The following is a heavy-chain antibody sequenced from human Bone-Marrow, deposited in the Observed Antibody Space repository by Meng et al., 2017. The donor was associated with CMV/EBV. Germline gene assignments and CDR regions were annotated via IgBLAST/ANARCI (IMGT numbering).Heavy chain of an antibody. Sequence: ASVKVSCKASGYTFTDYFIHWVRQAPGQGLEWVGWINPKRDDTRLAQKFQGRVTLTGDTSISTVYMDLSRLQSDDTAVYYCARVNYDTWNAYYPYYFYYWGQGALVTVSS. D-gene: IGHD3-3*01. V-gene: IGHV1-2*02. CDR3: ARVNYDTWNAYYPYYFYY. CDR1: GYTFTDYF. J-gene: IGHJ4*02. CDR2: INPKRDDT.